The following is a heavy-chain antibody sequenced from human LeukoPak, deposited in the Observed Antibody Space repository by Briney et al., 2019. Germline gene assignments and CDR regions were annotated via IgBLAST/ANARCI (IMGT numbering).Heavy chain of an antibody. D-gene: IGHD5-24*01. CDR1: GFIFSGYG. CDR3: ARDSGARLQWGLDYFDY. J-gene: IGHJ4*02. V-gene: IGHV3-33*08. CDR2: IWYDGSNK. Sequence: PGRSLRLSCAASGFIFSGYGMHWVRQAPGKGLEWVAVIWYDGSNKYYADSVKGRFTISRDNSKNTLYLQMNSLRAEDTAVYYCARDSGARLQWGLDYFDYWGQGTLVTVSS.